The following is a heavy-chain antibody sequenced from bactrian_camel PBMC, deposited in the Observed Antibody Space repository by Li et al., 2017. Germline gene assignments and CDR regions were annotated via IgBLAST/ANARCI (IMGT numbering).Heavy chain of an antibody. V-gene: IGHV3-2*01. D-gene: IGHD6*01. Sequence: VPLVASGVFLVQPGGSLTLSCAASGFTFSSNDRCWVRQAPGKGLEWVSSINQYSGSNTYYADSVKGRFTMSRDNAKNTVYLQMNSLKSEDTALYYCATAERADTVAGLYNYWGQGTQV. J-gene: IGHJ4*01. CDR2: INQYSGSNT. CDR1: GFTFSSND. CDR3: ATAERADTVAGLYNY.